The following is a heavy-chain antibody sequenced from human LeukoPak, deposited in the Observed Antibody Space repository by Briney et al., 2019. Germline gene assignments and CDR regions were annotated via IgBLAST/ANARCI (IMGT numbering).Heavy chain of an antibody. Sequence: ASVKVSCKASGDTFTSSDINWVRQATGQGLEWMGWMNPNTDKTGYARNFQGRVTMTKNISISTAYMEVSSLTYEDTAIYYCARGRPGLASAGIYDFWGQGTLITVSS. CDR2: MNPNTDKT. D-gene: IGHD6-13*01. V-gene: IGHV1-8*01. J-gene: IGHJ4*02. CDR1: GDTFTSSD. CDR3: ARGRPGLASAGIYDF.